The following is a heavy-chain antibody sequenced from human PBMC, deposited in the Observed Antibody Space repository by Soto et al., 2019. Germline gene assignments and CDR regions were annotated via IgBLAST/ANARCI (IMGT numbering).Heavy chain of an antibody. CDR3: ARGGTAAAGTRAYDI. J-gene: IGHJ3*02. CDR1: GYTVSEYG. V-gene: IGHV1-18*01. D-gene: IGHD6-13*01. CDR2: ISAHNGDT. Sequence: QAHLVQSGAEVKKPGASVKVSCKASGYTVSEYGVSWVRQAPGQGLQWMGWISAHNGDTNYAQKIQGRVTMTIDTSTSTAYMELRSLRSDDTAVYYCARGGTAAAGTRAYDIWGQGTMVTVSS.